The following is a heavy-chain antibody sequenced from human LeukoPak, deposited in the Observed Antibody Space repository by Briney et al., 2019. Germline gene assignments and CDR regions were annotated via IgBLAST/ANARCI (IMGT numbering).Heavy chain of an antibody. V-gene: IGHV3-9*01. CDR3: AKDILRRDILTGYYNYYYYYGMDV. CDR1: GFTFDDYA. D-gene: IGHD3-9*01. Sequence: PGGSLRLSCAASGFTFDDYAMHWVRQAPGKGLEWVSGISWNSGSIGYADSVKGRFTISRDNAKNSLYLQMNSLRAEDTALYYCAKDILRRDILTGYYNYYYYYGMDVWGQGTTVTVSS. CDR2: ISWNSGSI. J-gene: IGHJ6*02.